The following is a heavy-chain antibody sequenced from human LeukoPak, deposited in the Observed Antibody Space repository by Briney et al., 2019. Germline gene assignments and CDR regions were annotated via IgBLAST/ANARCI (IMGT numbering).Heavy chain of an antibody. J-gene: IGHJ6*03. Sequence: PSETLSLTCTVSGGSISSSSYYWGWIRQPPGKGLEWIGSMYYSGSTNYNPSLKSRITISVDSSRSQFFLKLRSVTAADTAVYYCTRAQVVAAAGYYYMDVWGKGTTVTVSS. V-gene: IGHV4-39*07. CDR2: MYYSGST. CDR1: GGSISSSSYY. D-gene: IGHD6-13*01. CDR3: TRAQVVAAAGYYYMDV.